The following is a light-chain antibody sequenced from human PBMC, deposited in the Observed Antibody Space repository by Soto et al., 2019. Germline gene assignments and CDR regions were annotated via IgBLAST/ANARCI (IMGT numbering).Light chain of an antibody. Sequence: EIVLTQSPATLSLSPGEGATLSCRASQSISSYLSWYQQKPGQAPRLLMYDASNRATGIPARFSGSGSGTDFTLTISSLEPEDFAVYFCHQRSNWPLTFGGGTKVEIK. CDR3: HQRSNWPLT. CDR1: QSISSY. J-gene: IGKJ4*01. CDR2: DAS. V-gene: IGKV3-11*01.